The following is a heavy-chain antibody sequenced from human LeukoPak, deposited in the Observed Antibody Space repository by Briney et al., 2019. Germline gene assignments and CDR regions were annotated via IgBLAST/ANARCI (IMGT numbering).Heavy chain of an antibody. CDR2: ISSSSYI. Sequence: PGGSLRLSCAASGFTFSSYSMNWVRQAPGKGLEWVSSISSSSYIYYADSVKGRFTISRDNAKNSLYLQMNSLRAEDTAVYDCARTVTVVVPAANWFDPWGQGTLVTVSS. CDR3: ARTVTVVVPAANWFDP. D-gene: IGHD2-2*01. CDR1: GFTFSSYS. J-gene: IGHJ5*02. V-gene: IGHV3-21*01.